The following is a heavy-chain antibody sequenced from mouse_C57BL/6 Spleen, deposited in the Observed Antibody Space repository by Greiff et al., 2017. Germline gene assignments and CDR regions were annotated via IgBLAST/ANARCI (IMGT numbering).Heavy chain of an antibody. V-gene: IGHV3-6*01. CDR1: GYSITSGYY. CDR3: ARENYDYDLDY. D-gene: IGHD2-4*01. CDR2: ISYDGSN. J-gene: IGHJ2*01. Sequence: EVQLQQSGPGLVKPSQSLSLTCSVTGYSITSGYYWNWIRQFPGNKLEWMGYISYDGSNNYNPSLKNRISITRDTSKNQFFLKLNSVTTEDTATYYCARENYDYDLDYWGQGTTLTASS.